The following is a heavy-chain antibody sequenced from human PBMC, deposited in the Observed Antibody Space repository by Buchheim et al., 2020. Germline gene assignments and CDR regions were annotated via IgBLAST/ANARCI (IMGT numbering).Heavy chain of an antibody. CDR3: AIDPLYYDSSGYRGGSSNWFDP. D-gene: IGHD3-22*01. V-gene: IGHV3-23*04. J-gene: IGHJ5*02. CDR1: GFTFSSYA. Sequence: EVQLVESGGGLVQPGGSLRLSCAASGFTFSSYAMSWVRQAPGKGLEWVSAISGSGGSTYYADSVKGRFTISRDNSKNTLYLPMNSLRAEDTAVYYCAIDPLYYDSSGYRGGSSNWFDPWGQGTL. CDR2: ISGSGGST.